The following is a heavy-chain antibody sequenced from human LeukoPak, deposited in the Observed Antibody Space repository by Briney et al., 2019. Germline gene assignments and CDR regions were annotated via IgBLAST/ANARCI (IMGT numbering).Heavy chain of an antibody. D-gene: IGHD3-10*01. CDR1: GFTFSSYW. V-gene: IGHV3-7*01. Sequence: GGSLRLSCAASGFTFSSYWMSWVRQAPGKGLEGVANIKQYGSEKYYVDSVKGRFTISRDNAENSLYLQMNSLRAEDTAVYYCARARYSGSYNFDCWGQGTLVTVSS. CDR3: ARARYSGSYNFDC. CDR2: IKQYGSEK. J-gene: IGHJ4*02.